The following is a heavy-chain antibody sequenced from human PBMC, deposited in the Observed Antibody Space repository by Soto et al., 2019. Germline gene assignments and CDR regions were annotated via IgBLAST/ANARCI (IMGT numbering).Heavy chain of an antibody. CDR2: IYYSGST. CDR3: ARRFYYDSSGYYYYFDY. D-gene: IGHD3-22*01. CDR1: GGSISSSSYY. J-gene: IGHJ4*02. V-gene: IGHV4-39*01. Sequence: QLQLQESGPGLVKPSETLSLTCTVSGGSISSSSYYWGWIRQPPGKGLEWIGSIYYSGSTNYNPSLMSRFTISVDTSKNQFSLRLSSVTAADTAVYYCARRFYYDSSGYYYYFDYWGQGTLVTVSS.